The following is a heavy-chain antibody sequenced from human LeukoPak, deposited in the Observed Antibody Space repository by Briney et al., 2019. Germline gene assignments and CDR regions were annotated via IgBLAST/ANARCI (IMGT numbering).Heavy chain of an antibody. V-gene: IGHV4-59*01. CDR3: ARSGADFWSGFSLDV. D-gene: IGHD3-3*01. J-gene: IGHJ6*02. CDR1: GGSISSYY. Sequence: SETLSLTCSVSGGSISSYYWSWIRQSPGRGLEWIGYIYYSGSTNYNPSLKSRVTISVDTSKNQFSLKLSSVTAADTAVYYCARSGADFWSGFSLDVWGQGTTVTVSS. CDR2: IYYSGST.